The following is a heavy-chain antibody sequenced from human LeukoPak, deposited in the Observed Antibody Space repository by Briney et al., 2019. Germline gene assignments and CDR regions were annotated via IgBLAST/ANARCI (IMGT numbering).Heavy chain of an antibody. CDR1: GGSISSSDW. CDR3: ARVWTPYDTFDI. CDR2: IYHSGST. Sequence: TSETLSLTCAVSGGSISSSDWWSWVRQPPGKGLEWIGEIYHSGSTNYNLSLESRVTMSVDKSKNQFSLNLNSVTAADTAVYYCARVWTPYDTFDIWGQGTMVTVSS. D-gene: IGHD2-21*01. V-gene: IGHV4-4*02. J-gene: IGHJ3*02.